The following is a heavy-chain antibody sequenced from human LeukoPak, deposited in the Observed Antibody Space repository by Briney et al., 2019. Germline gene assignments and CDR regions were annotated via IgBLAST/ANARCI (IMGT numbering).Heavy chain of an antibody. V-gene: IGHV5-51*01. CDR1: GYSFTSYL. CDR3: ARLYLPYTSAWYGSAFDI. CDR2: LYPGDSDT. J-gene: IGHJ3*02. D-gene: IGHD6-13*01. Sequence: KPGESLKISRKSSGYSFTSYLIAWVRQIPGKGLEWMGILYPGDSDTRYSPSFQGQVTISADRSITTAYLQWSSLKASDTAMYYCARLYLPYTSAWYGSAFDIWGQGTMVTVSS.